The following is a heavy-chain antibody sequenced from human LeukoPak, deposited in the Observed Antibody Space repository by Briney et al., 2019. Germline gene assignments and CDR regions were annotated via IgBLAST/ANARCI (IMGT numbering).Heavy chain of an antibody. CDR2: ISGSGGST. CDR1: GFTFSSYA. V-gene: IGHV3-23*01. Sequence: PGGSLRLSCAASGFTFSSYAMDWVRQAPGKGLEWVSAISGSGGSTYYADSVKGRFTISRDNSKTTLFLQMNSLRAEDTAVYYCAKDLHDYGNYVGWCDSWGQGTLVTVSS. CDR3: AKDLHDYGNYVGWCDS. J-gene: IGHJ5*01. D-gene: IGHD4-11*01.